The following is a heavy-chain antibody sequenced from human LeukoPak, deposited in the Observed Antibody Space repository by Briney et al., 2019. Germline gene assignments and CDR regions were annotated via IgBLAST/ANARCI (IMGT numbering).Heavy chain of an antibody. CDR1: GGSISSGGYY. J-gene: IGHJ6*02. CDR3: ARDKVGTRITGTNDYYYYYGMDV. CDR2: IYYSGST. V-gene: IGHV4-31*03. Sequence: PSETLSLTCTVSGGSISSGGYYWSWIRQHPGKGLEWIGYIYYSGSTYYNPSLKSRVTISVDTSKNQFSLKLSSVTAADTAVYYCARDKVGTRITGTNDYYYYYGMDVWGQGTTVTVSS. D-gene: IGHD1-20*01.